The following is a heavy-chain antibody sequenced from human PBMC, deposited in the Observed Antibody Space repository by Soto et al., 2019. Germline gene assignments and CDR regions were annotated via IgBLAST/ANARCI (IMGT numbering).Heavy chain of an antibody. V-gene: IGHV3-33*01. Sequence: PGGSLRLSCAASGFTFSSYGMHWVRQAPGKGLEWVAVIWYDGSNKYYADSVKGRFTISRDNSKNTLYLQMNSLRAEDTAVYYCARGNYDFWSGYYNAGGVSNWFDPWGQGTLVTVSS. J-gene: IGHJ5*02. D-gene: IGHD3-3*01. CDR1: GFTFSSYG. CDR2: IWYDGSNK. CDR3: ARGNYDFWSGYYNAGGVSNWFDP.